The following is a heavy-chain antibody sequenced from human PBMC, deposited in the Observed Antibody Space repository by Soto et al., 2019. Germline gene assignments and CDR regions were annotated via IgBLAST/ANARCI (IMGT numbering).Heavy chain of an antibody. Sequence: QVQLVESGGGVVQPGRSLRLSCAASGFTFNSYGMHWVRQAPGKGLEWVAVISFDGSSQNYADSVKGRFTVSRDNSKNTVYLQMNSLRAEDTAVYYCAAFLLGPTEGFDYWGQGTRVTVSS. D-gene: IGHD1-26*01. CDR1: GFTFNSYG. J-gene: IGHJ4*02. CDR3: AAFLLGPTEGFDY. V-gene: IGHV3-30*03. CDR2: ISFDGSSQ.